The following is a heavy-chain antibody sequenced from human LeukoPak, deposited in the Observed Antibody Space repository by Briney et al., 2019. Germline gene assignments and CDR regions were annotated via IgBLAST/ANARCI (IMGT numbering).Heavy chain of an antibody. D-gene: IGHD4-17*01. CDR3: ARDDYGDYEMANFDY. Sequence: ASVKVSCKASGYTFTSYYMHWVRQAPGQGLEWMGIINPSGGSTSYAQKFQGRVTMTRDTSTSTVYMRLSSLRSEDTAVYYCARDDYGDYEMANFDYWGQGTLVTVSS. J-gene: IGHJ4*02. CDR1: GYTFTSYY. CDR2: INPSGGST. V-gene: IGHV1-46*01.